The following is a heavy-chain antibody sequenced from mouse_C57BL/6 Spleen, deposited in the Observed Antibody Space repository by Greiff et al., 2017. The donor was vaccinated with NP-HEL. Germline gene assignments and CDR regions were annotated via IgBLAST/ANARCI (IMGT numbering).Heavy chain of an antibody. CDR2: IDPNSGGT. J-gene: IGHJ4*01. Sequence: QVQLQQPGAELVKPGASVKLSCKASGYTFTSYWMHWVKQRPGRGLEWIGRIDPNSGGTKYNEKFKSKATLTVDNPSSTAYMQLSSLTSEDSAVYYCARPIYYGYDERYYYAMDYWGQGTSVTVSS. V-gene: IGHV1-72*01. CDR1: GYTFTSYW. D-gene: IGHD2-2*01. CDR3: ARPIYYGYDERYYYAMDY.